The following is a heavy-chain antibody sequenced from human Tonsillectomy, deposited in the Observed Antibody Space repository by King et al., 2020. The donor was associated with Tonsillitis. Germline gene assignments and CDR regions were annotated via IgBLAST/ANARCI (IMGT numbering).Heavy chain of an antibody. D-gene: IGHD1-7*01. CDR1: GFTFSSYW. CDR3: AREHEDDWNYLGDYYYYCGMDV. J-gene: IGHJ6*02. Sequence: VQLVESGGGLVQPGGSLRLSCAASGFTFSSYWMSWVRQAPGKGLEWVANIKQDGSEKYYVDSVKGRFTISRDNAKNSLYLQMNSLRAEDTAVYYCAREHEDDWNYLGDYYYYCGMDVWGQGTTVTVSS. V-gene: IGHV3-7*01. CDR2: IKQDGSEK.